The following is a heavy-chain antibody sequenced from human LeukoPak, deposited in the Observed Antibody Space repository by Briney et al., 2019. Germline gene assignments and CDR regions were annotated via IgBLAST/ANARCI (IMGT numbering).Heavy chain of an antibody. CDR1: GFTFSSYW. Sequence: PGGSLRLSCAASGFTFSSYWMHWVRQAPGKGLVWVSRINSDGSSTSYADSVKGRFTISRDNAKNSLPLQMNSLRAEDTAVYYCARGSPSTYTTNWFDPWGQGTLVTVSS. CDR3: ARGSPSTYTTNWFDP. J-gene: IGHJ5*02. CDR2: INSDGSST. D-gene: IGHD2-2*02. V-gene: IGHV3-74*01.